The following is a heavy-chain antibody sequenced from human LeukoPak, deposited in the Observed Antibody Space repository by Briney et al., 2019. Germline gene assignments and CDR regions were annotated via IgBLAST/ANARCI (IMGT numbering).Heavy chain of an antibody. Sequence: PSETLSLTCTVSGGSISSSSYFWSWIRQPPGKGLEWIANIYHSGGTYYDPSLKSRVTVSVDTSKNQFSLKLSAVTAADTDVYYCARPDYYYYYMDVWGKGTTVTISS. CDR1: GGSISSSSYF. J-gene: IGHJ6*03. CDR2: IYHSGGT. CDR3: ARPDYYYYYMDV. V-gene: IGHV4-39*07.